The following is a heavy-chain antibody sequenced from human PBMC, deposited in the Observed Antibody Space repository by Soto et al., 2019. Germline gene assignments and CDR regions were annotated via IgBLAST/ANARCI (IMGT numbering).Heavy chain of an antibody. CDR3: ARTSAAGKYYYGMDL. J-gene: IGHJ6*02. Sequence: GESLKIFCKGSGYSFTSYWIGWVRQMPGKGLEWMGIIYPGDSDTRYSPSFQGQVTISADKSISTAYLQWSSLKASDTAMYYCARTSAAGKYYYGMDLWGQGTTVTVSS. CDR1: GYSFTSYW. V-gene: IGHV5-51*01. CDR2: IYPGDSDT. D-gene: IGHD6-13*01.